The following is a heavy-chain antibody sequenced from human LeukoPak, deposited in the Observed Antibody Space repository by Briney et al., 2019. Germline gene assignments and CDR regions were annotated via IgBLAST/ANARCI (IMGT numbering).Heavy chain of an antibody. D-gene: IGHD6-6*01. CDR1: GYTFTSYG. CDR3: ATYSSSFMWSDY. V-gene: IGHV1-18*01. Sequence: ASVKVSCKASGYTFTSYGISWVREAPGQGLEWMGWISAYNGNTNYAQKLQGRVTMTTDTSTSTAYMELRSLRSDDTAVYYCATYSSSFMWSDYWGQGTLVTVSS. CDR2: ISAYNGNT. J-gene: IGHJ4*02.